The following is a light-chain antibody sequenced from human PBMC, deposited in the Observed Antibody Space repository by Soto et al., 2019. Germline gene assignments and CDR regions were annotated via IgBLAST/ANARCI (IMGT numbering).Light chain of an antibody. CDR3: QQYNSYLLT. J-gene: IGKJ4*01. V-gene: IGKV1-5*03. Sequence: DIQMTQSPSTLSASVGDRVTITCRASQSSSSWLAWYQQKPGKAPKLLIYKASSLESGVPSRFSGSGSGTEFTLTISSLHPDDCATYYCQQYNSYLLTFGGGTKVEIK. CDR2: KAS. CDR1: QSSSSW.